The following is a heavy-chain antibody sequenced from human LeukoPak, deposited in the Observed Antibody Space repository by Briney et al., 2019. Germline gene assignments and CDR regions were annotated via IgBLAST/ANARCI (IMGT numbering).Heavy chain of an antibody. CDR2: IYYTGGET. D-gene: IGHD1-14*01. J-gene: IGHJ3*02. CDR1: VGSINNYY. CDR3: ARQPGGTAAFDI. Sequence: SEALSLTCTVSVGSINNYYWSWIRQPPGKGLEWIGYIYYTGGETNYNPSLKSRLTISVDTSKNQFSLMLTSVTAADTAVYYCARQPGGTAAFDIWAQGTMVTVPS. V-gene: IGHV4-59*08.